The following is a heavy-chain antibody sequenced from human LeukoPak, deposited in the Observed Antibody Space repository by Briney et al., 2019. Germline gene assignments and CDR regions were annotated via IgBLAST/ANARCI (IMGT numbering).Heavy chain of an antibody. V-gene: IGHV4-59*01. D-gene: IGHD1-14*01. CDR3: AREGSTGYVDY. CDR1: DDSISDYY. Sequence: SETLSLTCTVSDDSISDYYRGWIRQPPGKGLEWIGYIHNSGTSTYNLSLKSRVTISVDTSKNQFSLKLSSVTAADTAVYYCAREGSTGYVDYWGQGTLVTVSS. CDR2: IHNSGTS. J-gene: IGHJ4*02.